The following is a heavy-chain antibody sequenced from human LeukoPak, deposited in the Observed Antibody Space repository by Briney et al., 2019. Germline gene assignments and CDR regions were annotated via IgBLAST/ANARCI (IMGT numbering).Heavy chain of an antibody. D-gene: IGHD5-24*01. CDR3: ARVRQSGMTYDAFDI. J-gene: IGHJ3*02. V-gene: IGHV3-74*01. CDR2: IKYDGSTS. Sequence: GGSLRLSCEASGFTFTTYWIHWVRQGPGKGLVWVSRIKYDGSTSNYADSVKGRFTISRDNAKNSLYLQMNSLRAEDTAVYYCARVRQSGMTYDAFDIWGQGTMVTVSS. CDR1: GFTFTTYW.